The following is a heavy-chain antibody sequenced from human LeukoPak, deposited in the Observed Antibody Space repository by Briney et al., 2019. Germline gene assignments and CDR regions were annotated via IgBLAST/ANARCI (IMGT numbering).Heavy chain of an antibody. Sequence: TGGSLRLSCAASGFTFSSYAMSWVRQAPGKWLEWVSAISGSGGSTYYADSVKGRFTISRDNSKTTLYLQMNSLRAEDTAVYYCAKEILRYFDWLSPYNWFDPWGQGTLVTVSS. CDR3: AKEILRYFDWLSPYNWFDP. J-gene: IGHJ5*02. V-gene: IGHV3-23*01. D-gene: IGHD3-9*01. CDR2: ISGSGGST. CDR1: GFTFSSYA.